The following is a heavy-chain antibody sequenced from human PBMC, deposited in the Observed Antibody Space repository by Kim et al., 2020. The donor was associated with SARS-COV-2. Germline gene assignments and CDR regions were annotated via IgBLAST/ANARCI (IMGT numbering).Heavy chain of an antibody. D-gene: IGHD6-19*01. J-gene: IGHJ3*02. CDR3: ARAGQWLVKHAFDI. CDR2: INHSGST. Sequence: SETLSLTCAVYGGSFSGYYWSWIRQPPGKGLEWIGEINHSGSTNYNPSLKSRVTISVDTSKNQFSLKLSSVTAADTAVYYCARAGQWLVKHAFDIWGQGTMVTVSS. CDR1: GGSFSGYY. V-gene: IGHV4-34*01.